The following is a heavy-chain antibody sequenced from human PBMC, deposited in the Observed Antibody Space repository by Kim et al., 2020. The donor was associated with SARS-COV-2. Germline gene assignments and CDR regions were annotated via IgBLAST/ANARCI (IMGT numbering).Heavy chain of an antibody. J-gene: IGHJ4*02. CDR3: ARGLQLLLWGRSGSPGY. D-gene: IGHD2-15*01. V-gene: IGHV3-7*01. Sequence: GGSLRLSCAASGFTFSSYWMSWVRQAPGKGLEWVANIKQDGSEKYYVDSVKGRFTISRDNAKNSLYLQMNSLRAEDTAVYYCARGLQLLLWGRSGSPGYWGQGTLVTVSS. CDR1: GFTFSSYW. CDR2: IKQDGSEK.